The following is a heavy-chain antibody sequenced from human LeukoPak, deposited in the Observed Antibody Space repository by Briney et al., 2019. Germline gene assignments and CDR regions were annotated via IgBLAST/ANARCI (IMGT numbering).Heavy chain of an antibody. CDR3: ARDFVGYCSGGTRHPPAGWFDP. J-gene: IGHJ5*02. V-gene: IGHV3-74*01. CDR2: INTDGGSI. Sequence: GGSLRLSCAASGFAFSNYWMHWVRQAPGKALVWVSRINTDGGSISYADSVKGRFTISRDNAKNTLYLQMNSLRAEDTAVYYCARDFVGYCSGGTRHPPAGWFDPWGQGTLVTVSS. D-gene: IGHD2-15*01. CDR1: GFAFSNYW.